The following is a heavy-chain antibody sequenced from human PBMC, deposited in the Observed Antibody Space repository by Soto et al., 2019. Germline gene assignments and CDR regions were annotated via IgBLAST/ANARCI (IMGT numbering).Heavy chain of an antibody. J-gene: IGHJ4*02. CDR3: ARSRDGYNLTPIDQ. CDR1: TGSTNSFY. D-gene: IGHD5-12*01. CDR2: FFYTGST. Sequence: QVQLQVSGPGLVKPSATLSLSCTVSTGSTNSFYWSWIRQPPGKGLQWLGYFFYTGSTNHNPSLKSRVTISLDMSSNQFSLRLRSVTAADTAMYYCARSRDGYNLTPIDQWGQGLLVTVSS. V-gene: IGHV4-59*01.